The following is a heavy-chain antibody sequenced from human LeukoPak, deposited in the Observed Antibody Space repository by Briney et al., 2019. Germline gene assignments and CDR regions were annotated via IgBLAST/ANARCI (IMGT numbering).Heavy chain of an antibody. J-gene: IGHJ4*02. CDR3: ARSSSTSCYLFDS. V-gene: IGHV2-70*11. D-gene: IGHD2-2*01. CDR2: IDWDDDK. CDR1: GFSLSTSGMC. Sequence: SGPTLVNPTQTLTLTCTFSGFSLSTSGMCVSWIRQPPGKVLEWLARIDWDDDKYYSTSLKTRLTISKDTSKNHVVLTMTNMDPVDTATYNCARSSSTSCYLFDSWGQGTLVTVSS.